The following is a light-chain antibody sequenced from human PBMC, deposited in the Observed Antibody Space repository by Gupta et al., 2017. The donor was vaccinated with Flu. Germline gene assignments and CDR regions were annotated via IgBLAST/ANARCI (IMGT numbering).Light chain of an antibody. V-gene: IGLV2-14*01. CDR1: SSDVGRYNY. CDR2: EVN. J-gene: IGLJ3*02. CDR3: SSYTSSSTWV. Sequence: QSALTQPASVSGSPGQSITISCTGTSSDVGRYNYVSWYQNHPGKAPNLIIYEVNKRPAGIPNRFSASKSGNTASLTISGLQAEDEADYDCSSYTSSSTWVFGGGTTLTVL.